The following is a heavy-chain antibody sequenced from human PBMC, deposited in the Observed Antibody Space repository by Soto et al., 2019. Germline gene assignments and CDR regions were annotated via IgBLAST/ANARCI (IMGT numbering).Heavy chain of an antibody. D-gene: IGHD6-19*01. V-gene: IGHV1-2*02. CDR2: INPNSGGT. Sequence: QVQLVQSGAEVQKPGASVKVSCKASGYTFTGYYMHWVRQAPGQGLEWMGWINPNSGGTNHAHKFQGLYTMTRDTSISAAYRELSRLRSDDTAVYCCARGWGGSDSSGTDCWGQRTLVTVSS. CDR1: GYTFTGYY. J-gene: IGHJ4*02. CDR3: ARGWGGSDSSGTDC.